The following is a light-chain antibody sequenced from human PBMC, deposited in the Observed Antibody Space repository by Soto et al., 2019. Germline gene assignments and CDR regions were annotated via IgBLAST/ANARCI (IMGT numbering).Light chain of an antibody. J-gene: IGKJ5*01. Sequence: EIVLTQSPGTLSLSPGERATLSCGAIQSVSSRYLAWYQQKPGQAPRLLIYGASSRATGIPDRFSGSGSGTDFTLTISRLEPEDFAVYYCQQYGSSPPITFGQGTRLEIK. CDR2: GAS. CDR1: QSVSSRY. V-gene: IGKV3-20*01. CDR3: QQYGSSPPIT.